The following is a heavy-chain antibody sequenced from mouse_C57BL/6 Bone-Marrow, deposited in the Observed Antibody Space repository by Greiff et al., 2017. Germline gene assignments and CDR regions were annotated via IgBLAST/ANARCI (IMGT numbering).Heavy chain of an antibody. J-gene: IGHJ1*03. CDR1: GFTFSDYG. Sequence: EVKLMESGGGLVKPGGSLKLSCAASGFTFSDYGMHWVRQAPEKGLEWVAYISSGSSTIYYADTVKGRFTLSRDTAKSTRFLQMTRLRSEDTAMYYCARWLLVWYFDVWGTGTTVTVSS. CDR3: ARWLLVWYFDV. V-gene: IGHV5-17*01. CDR2: ISSGSSTI. D-gene: IGHD2-2*01.